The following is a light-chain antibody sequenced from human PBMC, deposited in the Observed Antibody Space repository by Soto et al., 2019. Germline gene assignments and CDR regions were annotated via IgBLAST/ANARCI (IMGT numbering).Light chain of an antibody. CDR3: AAWDDSLNGVL. J-gene: IGLJ2*01. CDR1: NSNIGTNT. V-gene: IGLV1-44*01. Sequence: QLVLTQPPSASGTPGQRVTISCSGSNSNIGTNTVNWYQQLPGTAPKLLIYSNNQRPSGVPDRFSGSKSGTSASLDISGLQSEDEADYYCAAWDDSLNGVLFGGGTKLTVL. CDR2: SNN.